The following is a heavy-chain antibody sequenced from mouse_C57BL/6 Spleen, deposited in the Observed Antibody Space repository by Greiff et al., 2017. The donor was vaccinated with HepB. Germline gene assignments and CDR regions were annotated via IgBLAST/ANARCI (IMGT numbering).Heavy chain of an antibody. D-gene: IGHD1-1*01. CDR3: ARSRYYGSSLYYAMDY. CDR1: GYTFTSYW. J-gene: IGHJ4*01. V-gene: IGHV1-53*01. CDR2: INPSNGGT. Sequence: QVQLQQPGTELVKPGASVKLSCKASGYTFTSYWMHWVKQRPGQGLEWIGNINPSNGGTNYNEKFKSKATLTVDKSSSTAYMQLSSLTSEDSAVYYCARSRYYGSSLYYAMDYWGQGTSVTVSS.